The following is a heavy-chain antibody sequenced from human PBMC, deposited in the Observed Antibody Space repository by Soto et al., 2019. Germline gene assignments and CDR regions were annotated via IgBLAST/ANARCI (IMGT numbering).Heavy chain of an antibody. CDR2: LYHSGST. CDR1: GGSISSSNW. D-gene: IGHD6-13*01. V-gene: IGHV4-4*02. CDR3: ARCIAAAGPIDY. J-gene: IGHJ4*02. Sequence: QVQLQESGPGLMKPSGTLSLTCAVSGGSISSSNWWSWVRQPPGKGLEWIGELYHSGSTNYNPSLKRRVPISVDKSQNQFSLKLNSVTAADTAVYYCARCIAAAGPIDYWGQGTLVTVSS.